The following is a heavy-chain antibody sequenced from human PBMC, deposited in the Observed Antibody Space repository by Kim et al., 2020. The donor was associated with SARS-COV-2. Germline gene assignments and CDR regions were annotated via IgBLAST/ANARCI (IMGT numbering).Heavy chain of an antibody. CDR3: ARPSRPVLPSNY. CDR2: INHTGST. Sequence: SETLSLTCAGSGGSFSGYFWSWIRQSPGKGLEWIGEINHTGSTNYNPSLKSRATLSVDTSKNQFSLRLTSVTAADTAVYYCARPSRPVLPSNYCGQGTL. CDR1: GGSFSGYF. J-gene: IGHJ4*02. V-gene: IGHV4-34*01.